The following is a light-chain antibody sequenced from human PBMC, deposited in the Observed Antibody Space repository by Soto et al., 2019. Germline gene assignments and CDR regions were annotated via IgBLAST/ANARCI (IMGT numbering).Light chain of an antibody. CDR3: QQSLSSPPT. CDR2: AAS. J-gene: IGKJ1*01. Sequence: DIQMTQSPSALSASVGDRVTITCRASRASQTISYYLNWYQKKPGKAPKLLIYAASTLQRGVPSRFSGTESGPDFSLTISSLQPEDFATYYCQQSLSSPPTFGQGTKVELK. V-gene: IGKV1-39*01. CDR1: QTISYY.